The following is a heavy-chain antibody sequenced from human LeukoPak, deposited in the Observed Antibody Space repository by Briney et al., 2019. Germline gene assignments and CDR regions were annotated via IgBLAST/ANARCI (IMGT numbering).Heavy chain of an antibody. J-gene: IGHJ4*02. V-gene: IGHV3-33*01. CDR1: GFRFSYYG. D-gene: IGHD2-21*02. CDR3: ARGLTAISFIDY. Sequence: PGRSLRLSCAASGFRFSYYGMHWVRQAPGKGLEWVAVIGYEGINKDYADSVKGRFTISRDNSKNTVYLQMNSLRVEDTALYYCARGLTAISFIDYWGQGTLVTVSS. CDR2: IGYEGINK.